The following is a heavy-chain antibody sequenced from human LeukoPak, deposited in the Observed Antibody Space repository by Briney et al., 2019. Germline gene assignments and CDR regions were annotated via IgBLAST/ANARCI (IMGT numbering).Heavy chain of an antibody. CDR3: ARDPGSGYEEHFDH. V-gene: IGHV3-21*01. CDR2: IDTSSRYI. D-gene: IGHD5-12*01. CDR1: GFTFSSYE. J-gene: IGHJ4*02. Sequence: GGSLRLSCAASGFTFSSYEMNWVRQAPGKGLEWVSSIDTSSRYIYYGDSVKGRFTISRDNAKNSLYLQMNSLRAEDTAVYYCARDPGSGYEEHFDHWGQGTLVTVSS.